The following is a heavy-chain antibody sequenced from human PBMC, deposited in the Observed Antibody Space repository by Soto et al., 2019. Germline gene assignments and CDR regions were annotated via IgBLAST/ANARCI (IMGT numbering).Heavy chain of an antibody. CDR2: FDPEDGET. CDR1: GYTLTELS. J-gene: IGHJ6*02. D-gene: IGHD5-18*01. V-gene: IGHV1-24*01. CDR3: ARVSRLWSTYYYYYGMDV. Sequence: ASVKVSCKVSGYTLTELSMHWVRQAPGKGLEWMGGFDPEDGETIYAQKFQGRVTMTEDTSTDTAYMELSSLRSEDTAVYYCARVSRLWSTYYYYYGMDVWGQGTTVTVSS.